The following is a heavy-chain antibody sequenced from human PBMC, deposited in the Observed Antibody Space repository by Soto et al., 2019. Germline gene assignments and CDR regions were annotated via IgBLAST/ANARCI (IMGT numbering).Heavy chain of an antibody. D-gene: IGHD1-26*01. V-gene: IGHV4-30-4*01. Sequence: SETLSLTCTVSGDSINSVDHYWSWIRQPPGKGLEWMGYIYHSGSTHYNPSLNSRLTISIGTSTNRFSLNLTSVTAADTAVYFCARLRWETENNWFDPWGQGALVTVSS. CDR3: ARLRWETENNWFDP. CDR1: GDSINSVDHY. CDR2: IYHSGST. J-gene: IGHJ5*02.